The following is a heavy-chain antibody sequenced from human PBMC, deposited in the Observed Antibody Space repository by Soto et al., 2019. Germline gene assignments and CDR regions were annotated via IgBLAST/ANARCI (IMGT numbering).Heavy chain of an antibody. J-gene: IGHJ6*02. Sequence: GASVKVSCKASGYIFTDYYMHWVRQAPGQGLEWMGWINPNSGGTNYAQKFQGRVTTTRDTSISTAYMELSRLSSDDTAVYYCARVLRYCSGGSCYSHYYYYGMDVWGQGTTVTVSS. CDR1: GYIFTDYY. CDR3: ARVLRYCSGGSCYSHYYYYGMDV. V-gene: IGHV1-2*02. D-gene: IGHD2-15*01. CDR2: INPNSGGT.